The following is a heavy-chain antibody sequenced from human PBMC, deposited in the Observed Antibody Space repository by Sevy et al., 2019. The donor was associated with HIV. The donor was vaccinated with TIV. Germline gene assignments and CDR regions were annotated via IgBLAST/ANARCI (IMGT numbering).Heavy chain of an antibody. Sequence: ASVKVSCKTSGSTFSDDYIHWVRQAPGERLEWMGWIKSAGKNYAETFQGRVTMTRDASITTAYMELNSLRSDDTATYYCATSANLDTSWFDPWGQGVVVTVSS. CDR3: ATSANLDTSWFDP. V-gene: IGHV1-2*02. D-gene: IGHD1-1*01. CDR1: GSTFSDDY. J-gene: IGHJ5*02. CDR2: IKSAGK.